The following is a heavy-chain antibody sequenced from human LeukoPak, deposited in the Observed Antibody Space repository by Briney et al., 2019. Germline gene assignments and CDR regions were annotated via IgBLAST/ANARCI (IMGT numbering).Heavy chain of an antibody. Sequence: GGSLRLSCAASGFTFSDDYMSWIRQAPGKGLEWVSYISNSGYTIYYADSVKGRFTISRDNSKNTLYLQMNSLRAEDTAVYYCAKDQPAAYFDYWGQGSLVTVSS. J-gene: IGHJ4*02. V-gene: IGHV3-11*04. D-gene: IGHD2-2*01. CDR2: ISNSGYTI. CDR1: GFTFSDDY. CDR3: AKDQPAAYFDY.